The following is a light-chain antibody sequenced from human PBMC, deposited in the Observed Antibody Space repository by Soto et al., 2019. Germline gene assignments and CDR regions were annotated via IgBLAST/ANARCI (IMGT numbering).Light chain of an antibody. CDR2: DVS. Sequence: QSALTQPASVSGSLGQSITISCTGTSSDVGAYNHVSWYQQHPGKAPKLMLYDVSNRPSGISDRFSGSKSGNTASLTISGLQAEDEAYYYCSSYTTTNTLYVFGTGTKLTVL. V-gene: IGLV2-14*03. J-gene: IGLJ1*01. CDR3: SSYTTTNTLYV. CDR1: SSDVGAYNH.